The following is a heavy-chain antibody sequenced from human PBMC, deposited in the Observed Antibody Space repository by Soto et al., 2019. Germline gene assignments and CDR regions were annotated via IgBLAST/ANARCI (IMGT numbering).Heavy chain of an antibody. CDR2: LYFYGSA. J-gene: IGHJ4*02. V-gene: IGHV3-53*02. CDR1: GFTVSDRR. CDR3: ARVGTSESFFDY. Sequence: VQLVETGGGLIQPGGSLRLSCVVSGFTVSDRRMTWVRQAPRQGLEWVADLYFYGSANYADSVRGRFTISKDGSENTVFLEMNNLRAEDTALYYCARVGTSESFFDYWGQGTLVTVSP. D-gene: IGHD7-27*01.